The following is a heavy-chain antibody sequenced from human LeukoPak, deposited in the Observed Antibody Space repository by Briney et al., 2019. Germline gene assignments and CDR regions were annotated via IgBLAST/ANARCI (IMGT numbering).Heavy chain of an antibody. V-gene: IGHV1-69*01. J-gene: IGHJ4*02. CDR2: INPIFSTA. CDR1: GGTVSSYS. CDR3: ARGPHGYSGYDALDY. Sequence: ASVKVSCTASGGTVSSYSISWVRQAPGQGLEWMGGINPIFSTANYAQQFQGRVTITADEYTSTAYMEMSSLRSEDTAVYYCARGPHGYSGYDALDYWGQGTLVTVSS. D-gene: IGHD5-12*01.